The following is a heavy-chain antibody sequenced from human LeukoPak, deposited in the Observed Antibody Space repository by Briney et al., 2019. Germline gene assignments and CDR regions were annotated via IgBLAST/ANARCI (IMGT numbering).Heavy chain of an antibody. CDR3: ARGSSGWTGGAYFDY. V-gene: IGHV4-59*01. J-gene: IGHJ4*02. Sequence: PSETLSLTCTVSGGSISSYYWSWIRQPPGKGLEWIGYIYYSGSTNYNPSLKSRVTISVDTSKNQFSLKLSSVTAADTAVYYCARGSSGWTGGAYFDYWGQGTLVTVS. CDR1: GGSISSYY. CDR2: IYYSGST. D-gene: IGHD6-19*01.